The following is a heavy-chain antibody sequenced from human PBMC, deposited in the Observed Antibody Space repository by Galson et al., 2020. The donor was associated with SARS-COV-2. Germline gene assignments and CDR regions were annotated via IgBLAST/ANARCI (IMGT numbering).Heavy chain of an antibody. CDR1: GGSISSSSYY. J-gene: IGHJ6*03. D-gene: IGHD1-26*01. CDR3: ATLGFDYYYYMDV. V-gene: IGHV4-39*07. CDR2: IYYSGST. Sequence: SETLSLTCTVSGGSISSSSYYWGWIRQPPGKGLEWIGSIYYSGSTYYNPSLKSRVTISVDTSKNQFSLKLSSVTAADTAVYYCATLGFDYYYYMDVWGKGTTVTVSS.